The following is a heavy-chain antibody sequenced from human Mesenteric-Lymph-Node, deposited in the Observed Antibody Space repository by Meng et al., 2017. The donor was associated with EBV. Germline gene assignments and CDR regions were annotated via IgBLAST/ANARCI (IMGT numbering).Heavy chain of an antibody. CDR2: ISGYTGNT. D-gene: IGHD2-15*01. V-gene: IGHV1-18*01. Sequence: GHLVQSRPGGNRPGAPVKVPVNASGCTFINYGISWVRQAPGQGLEWMGWISGYTGNTKYAEKVQGRVTMTTDTSTSTAYMELGSLRSNDTAVYYCARDQYCSGGSCLEIDFWGQGTLVTVSS. CDR1: GCTFINYG. J-gene: IGHJ4*02. CDR3: ARDQYCSGGSCLEIDF.